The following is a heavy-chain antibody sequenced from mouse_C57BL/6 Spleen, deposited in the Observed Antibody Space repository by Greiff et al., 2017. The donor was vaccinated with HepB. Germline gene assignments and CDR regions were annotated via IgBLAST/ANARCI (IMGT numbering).Heavy chain of an antibody. J-gene: IGHJ4*01. D-gene: IGHD1-1*01. Sequence: EVKLQESGGGLVQPGGSLSLSCAASGFTFTDYYMSWVRQPPGKALEWLGFIRNKANGYTTEYSASVKGRFTISRDNSQSILYLQMNALRAEDSATYYCARIYGYAMDYWGQGTSVTVSS. CDR2: IRNKANGYTT. V-gene: IGHV7-3*01. CDR3: ARIYGYAMDY. CDR1: GFTFTDYY.